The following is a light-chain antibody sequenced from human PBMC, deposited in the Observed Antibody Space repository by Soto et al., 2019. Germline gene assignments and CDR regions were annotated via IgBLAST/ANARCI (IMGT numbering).Light chain of an antibody. V-gene: IGLV2-14*01. J-gene: IGLJ1*01. CDR2: DVS. CDR3: SSYTSSDTDV. CDR1: SSDVGGYNY. Sequence: QSALTQPASASGSPGQSITISCTGTSSDVGGYNYVSWYQQYTGKAPKLMIYDVSSRPSGVSSRFSGSKSGNTASLTISGLQAEDEADYYCSSYTSSDTDVFGIGTKLTVL.